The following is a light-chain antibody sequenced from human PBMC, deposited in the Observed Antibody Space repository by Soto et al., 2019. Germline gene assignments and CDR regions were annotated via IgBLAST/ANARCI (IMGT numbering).Light chain of an antibody. CDR1: QSISSW. Sequence: DIQMTHSPSTLSASVGDRVTITCRASQSISSWLAWYQQKPGKAPKLLIYKASSLESGVPSRFSGSGSGTEFTLTISSLQPDDFATYYCQQYNSLPVTFGQGTKVDIK. V-gene: IGKV1-5*03. CDR2: KAS. J-gene: IGKJ1*01. CDR3: QQYNSLPVT.